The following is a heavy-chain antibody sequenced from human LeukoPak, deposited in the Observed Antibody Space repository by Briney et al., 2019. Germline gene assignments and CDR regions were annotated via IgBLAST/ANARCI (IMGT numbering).Heavy chain of an antibody. J-gene: IGHJ4*02. CDR1: GLTFRIYA. CDR2: IGDSGGTT. CDR3: ASLMGSYTYY. V-gene: IGHV3-23*01. D-gene: IGHD2-2*02. Sequence: PEGSLRLSCAASGLTFRIYAMSWVRQAPGKGLEWVSSIGDSGGTTYYADSVEGRFTISRDNSKNTLYLQMNSLRAEDTAVYYCASLMGSYTYYWGQGTLVTVSS.